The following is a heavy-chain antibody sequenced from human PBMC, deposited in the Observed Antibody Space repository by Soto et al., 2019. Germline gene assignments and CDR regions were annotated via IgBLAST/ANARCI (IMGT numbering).Heavy chain of an antibody. V-gene: IGHV3-30*18. J-gene: IGHJ6*02. CDR3: AKDLRAMVAKLHYYYGMDV. CDR1: GFTFSKYG. Sequence: GGSLRLSCAASGFTFSKYGMHWVRQPPGKGLEWVAVISYDGSNKYYADSVKGRFTISRDNSKNTLYLQMNSLRAEDTAVYYCAKDLRAMVAKLHYYYGMDVWGQGTTVTVSS. CDR2: ISYDGSNK. D-gene: IGHD5-18*01.